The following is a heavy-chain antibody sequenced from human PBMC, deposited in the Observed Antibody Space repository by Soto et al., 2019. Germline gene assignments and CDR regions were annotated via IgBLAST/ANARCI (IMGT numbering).Heavy chain of an antibody. D-gene: IGHD3-10*01. J-gene: IGHJ4*02. CDR3: ARGFSAGKGSPPDY. CDR1: GFPFSDYY. CDR2: ISPKSTYR. V-gene: IGHV3-11*05. Sequence: GGSLRLSCATSGFPFSDYYMSWIRQAPGKGLEWLSHISPKSTYRNYADSVKGRFAISRDNSKNTLYLQMNSLRDGDTAVYYCARGFSAGKGSPPDYWGQGTLVTVSS.